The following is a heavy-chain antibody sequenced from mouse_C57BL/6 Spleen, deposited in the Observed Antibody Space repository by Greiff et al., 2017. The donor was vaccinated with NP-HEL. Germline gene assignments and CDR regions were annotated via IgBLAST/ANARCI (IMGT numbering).Heavy chain of an antibody. CDR2: ISSGGSYT. CDR3: ARRHYDYDRGDYYAMDY. D-gene: IGHD2-4*01. J-gene: IGHJ4*01. CDR1: GFTFSSYG. Sequence: EVKLVESGGDLVKPGGSLKLSCAASGFTFSSYGMSWVRQTPDKRLEWVATISSGGSYTYYPDSVKGRFTISRDNAKNTLYLQMSSLKSEDTAMHYCARRHYDYDRGDYYAMDYWGQGTSVTVSS. V-gene: IGHV5-6*02.